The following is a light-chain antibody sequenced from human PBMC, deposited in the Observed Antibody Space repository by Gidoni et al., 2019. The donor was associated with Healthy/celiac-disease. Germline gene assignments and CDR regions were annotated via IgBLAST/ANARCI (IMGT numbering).Light chain of an antibody. CDR3: QQRSNWPRIT. V-gene: IGKV3-11*01. CDR1: QSVSSY. CDR2: DAS. Sequence: EIVLPQSPATLSLSPGERATLSCRASQSVSSYLAWYQQTPGQAPRLLIYDASNGATGIPARFSGSGSGTDFTLTISSLEPEDFAVYYCQQRSNWPRITVGGGTKVEIK. J-gene: IGKJ4*01.